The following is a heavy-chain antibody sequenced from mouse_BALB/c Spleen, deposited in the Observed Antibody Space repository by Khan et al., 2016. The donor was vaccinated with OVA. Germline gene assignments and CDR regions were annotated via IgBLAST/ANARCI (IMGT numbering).Heavy chain of an antibody. J-gene: IGHJ4*01. D-gene: IGHD1-1*01. V-gene: IGHV1S41*01. CDR2: IGPGSGST. Sequence: DLVKPGAPIKLSCKASGYTFTSYWINWIKQRPGQGLEWIGRIGPGSGSTSFNKMFKGKAILTVETSSSTADIQITSLSSEDSAVYFSARSNYYGSRLYTMDYWGQGTSVTVSS. CDR3: ARSNYYGSRLYTMDY. CDR1: GYTFTSYW.